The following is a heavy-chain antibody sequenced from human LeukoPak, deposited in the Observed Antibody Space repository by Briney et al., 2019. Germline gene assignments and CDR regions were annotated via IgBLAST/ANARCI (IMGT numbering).Heavy chain of an antibody. Sequence: PGGSLRLSCTASGFTVGDFAMSWVRQAPGKGLEWVSFVRSKAYGGTTEYAASVKGRFTISRDDSKSIAYLQMNSLKTEDTAVYYCTRDNAAAGSYWYFDLWGPGTLVTVSS. D-gene: IGHD6-13*01. J-gene: IGHJ2*01. V-gene: IGHV3-49*04. CDR1: GFTVGDFA. CDR2: VRSKAYGGTT. CDR3: TRDNAAAGSYWYFDL.